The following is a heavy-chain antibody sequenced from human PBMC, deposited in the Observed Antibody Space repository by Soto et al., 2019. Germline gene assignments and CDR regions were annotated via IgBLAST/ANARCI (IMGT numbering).Heavy chain of an antibody. CDR3: ATSRGYGSGYYYYFDY. J-gene: IGHJ4*02. CDR2: IYYSGST. D-gene: IGHD3-22*01. Sequence: SETLSLTCTVSGGSISSGDYYWSWIRQPPGKGLEWIGYIYYSGSTYYNPSLKSRVTISVDTSKNQFSLKLSSVTAADTAVYYCATSRGYGSGYYYYFDYWGQGTLVTVSS. CDR1: GGSISSGDYY. V-gene: IGHV4-30-4*01.